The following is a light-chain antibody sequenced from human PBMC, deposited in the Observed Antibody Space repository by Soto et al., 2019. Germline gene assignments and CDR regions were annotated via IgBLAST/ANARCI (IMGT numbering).Light chain of an antibody. CDR2: GNS. J-gene: IGLJ2*01. CDR3: QSYDSSLSV. V-gene: IGLV1-40*01. CDR1: SSNIGAGYD. Sequence: QLVLTQPPSVSGAPGQRVTISCTGSSSNIGAGYDVHWYQQLPGTAPKLLIYGNSNRPSGVPDRFSGSKSGTSASLAITGLQAEDEADYYCQSYDSSLSVFGGGTKVTVL.